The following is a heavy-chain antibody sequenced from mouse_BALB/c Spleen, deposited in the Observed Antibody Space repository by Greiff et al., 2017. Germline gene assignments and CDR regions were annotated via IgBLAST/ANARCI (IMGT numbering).Heavy chain of an antibody. CDR1: GYSITSGYY. CDR2: ISYDGSN. Sequence: EVQLQESGPGLVKPSQSLSLTCSVTGYSITSGYYWNWIRQFPGNKLEWMGYISYDGSNNYNPSLKNRISITRDTSKNQFFLKLNSVTTEDTATYYCARENVPLLRLYYAMDYWGQGTSVTVSS. D-gene: IGHD1-2*01. V-gene: IGHV3-6*02. CDR3: ARENVPLLRLYYAMDY. J-gene: IGHJ4*01.